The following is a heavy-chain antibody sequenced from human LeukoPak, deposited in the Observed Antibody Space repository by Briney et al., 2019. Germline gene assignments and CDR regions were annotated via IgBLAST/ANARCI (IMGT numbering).Heavy chain of an antibody. V-gene: IGHV4-39*07. CDR1: GVSIISTIYY. CDR2: ISYSGSS. D-gene: IGHD6-13*01. Sequence: PSETLSLTCTVSGVSIISTIYYWGWIRQSPGKGLDWIGSISYSGSSFCKPSLKSRVTIAVDTSKNQFSLRLSSVTAADTAFYYCARDRGVSGFDYWGQGTLVTVSS. CDR3: ARDRGVSGFDY. J-gene: IGHJ4*02.